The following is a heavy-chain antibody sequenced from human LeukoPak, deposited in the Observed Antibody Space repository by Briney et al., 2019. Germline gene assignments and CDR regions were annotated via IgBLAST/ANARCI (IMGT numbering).Heavy chain of an antibody. CDR1: GFTVSSDH. D-gene: IGHD4-23*01. CDR2: VYVAGNT. CDR3: ARARRCGLDDDYGGCFDS. Sequence: PGGSLRLSCAASGFTVSSDHMNWVRQAPGKGLEWVSIVYVAGNTYYADSVKGRFTISRDNSNNALYLQMNSLRAEDTAVYYCARARRCGLDDDYGGCFDSWGQGTLVTVSP. J-gene: IGHJ4*02. V-gene: IGHV3-53*01.